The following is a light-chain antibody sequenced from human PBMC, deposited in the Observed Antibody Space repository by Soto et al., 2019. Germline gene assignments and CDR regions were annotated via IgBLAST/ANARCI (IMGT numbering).Light chain of an antibody. CDR2: DAS. V-gene: IGKV3-20*01. Sequence: IMLTQSPGILSLYPGERATLSCRASQSVSSSSLAWYQQKPGQAPRLLIYDASSRATGIPDRFSGSGSGADFTLTISRLEPEDFAVYSCQQYGTSPITFGQGTRLEIK. J-gene: IGKJ5*01. CDR3: QQYGTSPIT. CDR1: QSVSSSS.